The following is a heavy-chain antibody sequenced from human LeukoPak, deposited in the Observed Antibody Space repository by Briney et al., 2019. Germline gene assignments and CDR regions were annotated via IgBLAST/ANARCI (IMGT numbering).Heavy chain of an antibody. D-gene: IGHD3-9*01. J-gene: IGHJ4*02. Sequence: GGSLRLSCAASGFTFSSYWMSWVRQAPGKGLEWVANIKQDGSEKYYVDSVKGRFTISGDNAKNSLYLQMNSLRAEDTAVYYCAREGHYDILTGYSYYFDYWGQGTLVTVSS. CDR1: GFTFSSYW. CDR3: AREGHYDILTGYSYYFDY. CDR2: IKQDGSEK. V-gene: IGHV3-7*01.